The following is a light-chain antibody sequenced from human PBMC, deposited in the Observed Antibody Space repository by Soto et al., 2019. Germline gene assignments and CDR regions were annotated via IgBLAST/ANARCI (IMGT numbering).Light chain of an antibody. CDR1: QSVSSN. V-gene: IGKV3-15*01. CDR2: GAS. CDR3: QQYNNWPPTNT. J-gene: IGKJ2*01. Sequence: EIVMTQSPATLSASPGERATLSCTASQSVSSNLARYQQKPGQAPRLLIYGASTRATGIPARFSGSGSGTEFTLSISSLQSEDFAVYYCQQYNNWPPTNTFGQGAKLEIK.